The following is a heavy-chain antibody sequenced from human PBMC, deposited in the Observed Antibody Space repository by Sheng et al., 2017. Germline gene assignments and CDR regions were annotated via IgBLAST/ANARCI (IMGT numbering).Heavy chain of an antibody. V-gene: IGHV3-23*01. J-gene: IGHJ4*02. D-gene: IGHD2-15*01. Sequence: EVQLLESGGGLVQPGGSLRLSCAASGFTFSSYAMSWVRQAPGKGLEWVSAISGSGGSTYYADSVKGRFTISRDNSKNTLYLQMNSLRAEDTAVYYCAKTPGHCSGGSCYSPSELYFDYWGQGTLVTVSS. CDR3: AKTPGHCSGGSCYSPSELYFDY. CDR1: GFTFSSYA. CDR2: ISGSGGST.